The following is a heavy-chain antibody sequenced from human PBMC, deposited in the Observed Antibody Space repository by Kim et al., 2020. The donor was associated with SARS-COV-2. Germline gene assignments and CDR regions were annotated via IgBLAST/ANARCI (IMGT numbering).Heavy chain of an antibody. Sequence: SETLSLTCTVSGGSISSYYWSWIRQPPGKGLEWIGYIYYSGSTNYNPSLKSRVTISVDTSKNQFSLKLSSVTAADTAVYYCASTPGPYYVWGSYPLSWFDPWGQGTLVTVSS. CDR2: IYYSGST. J-gene: IGHJ5*02. CDR1: GGSISSYY. D-gene: IGHD3-16*01. V-gene: IGHV4-59*08. CDR3: ASTPGPYYVWGSYPLSWFDP.